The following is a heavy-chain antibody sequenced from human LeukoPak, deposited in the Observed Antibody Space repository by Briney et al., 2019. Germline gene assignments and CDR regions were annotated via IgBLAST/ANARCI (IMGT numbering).Heavy chain of an antibody. D-gene: IGHD2-2*01. CDR3: ARAPGRVVVPAAVDY. V-gene: IGHV1-69*02. CDR1: GGTFSSYT. CDR2: IIPILGIA. Sequence: ASVKVSCKASGGTFSSYTISWVRRAPGQGLEWMGRIIPILGIANYAQKFQGRVTITADKSTSTAYMELSSLRSEDTAVYYCARAPGRVVVPAAVDYWGQGTLVTVSS. J-gene: IGHJ4*02.